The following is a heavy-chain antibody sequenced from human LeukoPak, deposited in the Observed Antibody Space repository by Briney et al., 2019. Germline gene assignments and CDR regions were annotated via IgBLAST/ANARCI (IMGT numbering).Heavy chain of an antibody. CDR2: LIGSSGST. CDR3: AKGAYDYIEIGYFDS. Sequence: ETLSLSCAASGLTSTNYAMNWVRQAPGKGLEWVSVLIGSSGSTDYADSVKGRFTISRDTSKNTLFLQMNSLRAEDTAIYYCAKGAYDYIEIGYFDSWGQGTLVTVSS. J-gene: IGHJ4*02. D-gene: IGHD5-12*01. CDR1: GLTSTNYA. V-gene: IGHV3-23*01.